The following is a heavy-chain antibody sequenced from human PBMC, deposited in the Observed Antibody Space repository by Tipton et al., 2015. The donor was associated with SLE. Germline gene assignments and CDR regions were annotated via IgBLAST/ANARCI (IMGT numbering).Heavy chain of an antibody. Sequence: TLSLTCTVSGGSISSSSYYWGWIRQPPGKGLEWIGEINHSGSTNYNPSLKSRVTISVDTSKNQFSLKLSSVTAADTAVYYCARASGSSLYYFDYWGQGTLVTVSS. D-gene: IGHD6-13*01. CDR2: INHSGST. J-gene: IGHJ4*02. CDR3: ARASGSSLYYFDY. V-gene: IGHV4-39*07. CDR1: GGSISSSSYY.